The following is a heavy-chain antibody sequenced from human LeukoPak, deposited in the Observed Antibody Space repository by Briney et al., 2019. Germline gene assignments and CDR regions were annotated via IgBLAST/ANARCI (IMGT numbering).Heavy chain of an antibody. J-gene: IGHJ4*02. V-gene: IGHV4-59*08. CDR3: ARGGNYGDYDGYFDY. D-gene: IGHD4-17*01. Sequence: SETLSLTCTVSGGSISSYYWSWVRQPPGKGLEWIGYIYYTASTNYNPSLRSRVTISVDTSKNQFSLKLTSVTAADTAVYYCARGGNYGDYDGYFDYWGQGTLVTVSS. CDR2: IYYTAST. CDR1: GGSISSYY.